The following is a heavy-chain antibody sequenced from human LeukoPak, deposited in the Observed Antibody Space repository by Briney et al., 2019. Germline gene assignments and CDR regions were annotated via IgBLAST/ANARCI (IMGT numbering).Heavy chain of an antibody. V-gene: IGHV1-69*13. J-gene: IGHJ4*02. CDR1: GGTFSSYA. Sequence: ASVKVSCKASGGTFSSYAISWVRQAPGQGLEWMGGIIPIFGTANYAQKFQGRVTITADESTSTAYMELSSLKSEDTAVYYCARGSTSDWPLDYWGQETLVTISS. D-gene: IGHD6-19*01. CDR2: IIPIFGTA. CDR3: ARGSTSDWPLDY.